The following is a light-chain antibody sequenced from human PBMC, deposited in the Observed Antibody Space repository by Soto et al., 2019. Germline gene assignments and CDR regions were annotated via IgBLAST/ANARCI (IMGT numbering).Light chain of an antibody. CDR3: SSYTSSSTLNSV. J-gene: IGLJ1*01. Sequence: QSALTQPASVSGSPGQSITISCTGTSSDVGGYNYDSWYQQHPGKAPKLMIYDVSNRPSGVSNRFSGSKSGNTASLTISGLQAEDEADYYCSSYTSSSTLNSVFGTGTKLTVL. CDR2: DVS. V-gene: IGLV2-14*01. CDR1: SSDVGGYNY.